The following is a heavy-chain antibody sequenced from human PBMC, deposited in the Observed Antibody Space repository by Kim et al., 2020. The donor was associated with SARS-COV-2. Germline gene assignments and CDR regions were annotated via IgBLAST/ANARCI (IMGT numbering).Heavy chain of an antibody. CDR1: GFTFSSYG. V-gene: IGHV3-30*18. J-gene: IGHJ2*01. D-gene: IGHD6-13*01. CDR3: AKGSIAEQLVDHWYFDL. Sequence: GGSLRLSCAASGFTFSSYGMHWVRQAPGKGLEWVAVISYDGSNKYYADSVKGRFTISRDNSKNTLYLQMNSLRAEDTAVYSCAKGSIAEQLVDHWYFDL. CDR2: ISYDGSNK.